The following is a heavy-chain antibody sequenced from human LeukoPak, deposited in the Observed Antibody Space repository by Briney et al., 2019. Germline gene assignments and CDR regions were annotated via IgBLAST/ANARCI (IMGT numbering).Heavy chain of an antibody. D-gene: IGHD5-24*01. V-gene: IGHV3-21*01. CDR1: GFTFSNYA. CDR2: ISSSSSYI. J-gene: IGHJ3*02. CDR3: ARGGMATIRNAFDI. Sequence: PGGSLRLSCAASGFTFSNYAMSWVRQAPGKGLEWVSSISSSSSYIYYADSVKGRFTISRDNAKNSLYLQMNSLRAEDTAVYYCARGGMATIRNAFDIWGQGTMVTVSS.